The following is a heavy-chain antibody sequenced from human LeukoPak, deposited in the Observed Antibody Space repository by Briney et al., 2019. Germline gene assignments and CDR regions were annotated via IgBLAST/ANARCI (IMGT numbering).Heavy chain of an antibody. CDR3: AREARGRSSGYYFLDY. J-gene: IGHJ4*02. Sequence: GGSLRLSCAASGFTFRSYWMHWVRQAPGKGLVWVSRINSDGRSTSYADSVKGRFTISRDNSKNTLYLQMNSLRAEDTAVYYCAREARGRSSGYYFLDYWGQGTLVTVSS. CDR1: GFTFRSYW. D-gene: IGHD3-22*01. V-gene: IGHV3-74*01. CDR2: INSDGRST.